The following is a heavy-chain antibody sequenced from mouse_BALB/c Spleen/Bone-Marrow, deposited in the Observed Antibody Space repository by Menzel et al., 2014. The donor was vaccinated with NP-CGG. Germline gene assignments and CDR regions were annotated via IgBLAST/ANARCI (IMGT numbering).Heavy chain of an antibody. D-gene: IGHD4-1*01. J-gene: IGHJ4*01. CDR1: GFNIRDTY. V-gene: IGHV14-3*02. Sequence: EVQLQQSGAELVKPGASVKLSCTASGFNIRDTYMHWVKQRPEQGLEWIGRIDPANGNTKYDPKFQGKATITADTSSNTAYLQLSSLTSEDTAVYYCARWEYYAMDYWGQGTSVTVSS. CDR3: ARWEYYAMDY. CDR2: IDPANGNT.